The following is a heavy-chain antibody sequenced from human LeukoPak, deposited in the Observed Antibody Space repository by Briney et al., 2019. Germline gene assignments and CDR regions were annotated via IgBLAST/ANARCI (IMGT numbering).Heavy chain of an antibody. CDR2: MNLNRGNT. CDR3: ARGDGGYDYRSGDY. D-gene: IGHD5-12*01. J-gene: IGHJ4*02. Sequence: ASVTVSCNASGYTFSSYDNNWGRHATGPGHERKGWMNLNRGNTGYAQKIQGRVTLTRNTSKSTAYMELRSLRSEDTAVYYCARGDGGYDYRSGDYWGQGTLVTVSS. V-gene: IGHV1-8*01. CDR1: GYTFSSYD.